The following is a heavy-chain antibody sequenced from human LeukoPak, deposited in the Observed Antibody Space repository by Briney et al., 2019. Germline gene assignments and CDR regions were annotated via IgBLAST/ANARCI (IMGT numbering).Heavy chain of an antibody. Sequence: SSETLSLTCTVSGGSISSYYWSWIRQPPGKGLEWIGYIYYSGSTNYNPSLKSRVTISVDTSKNQFSLKLSSVTAADTAVYYCAKADSYYDILTGYYKYYFDYWGQGTLVTVSS. V-gene: IGHV4-59*08. J-gene: IGHJ4*02. CDR2: IYYSGST. CDR1: GGSISSYY. D-gene: IGHD3-9*01. CDR3: AKADSYYDILTGYYKYYFDY.